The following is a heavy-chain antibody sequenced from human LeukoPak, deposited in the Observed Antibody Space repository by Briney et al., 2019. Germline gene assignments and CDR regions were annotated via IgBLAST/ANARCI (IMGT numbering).Heavy chain of an antibody. J-gene: IGHJ4*02. CDR3: AKASSSSWYFDY. D-gene: IGHD6-13*01. Sequence: GGSLRLSCAASGFTFSHYGMHWVRQAPGKGLDWVAFIRYDGSNKYYADSVKGRFTMSRDNSKNTLFLQMNSLRAEDTAVYYCAKASSSSWYFDYWGQGTLVTVSS. V-gene: IGHV3-30*02. CDR1: GFTFSHYG. CDR2: IRYDGSNK.